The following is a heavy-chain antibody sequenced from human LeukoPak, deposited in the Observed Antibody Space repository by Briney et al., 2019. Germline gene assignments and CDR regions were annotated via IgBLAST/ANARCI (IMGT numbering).Heavy chain of an antibody. CDR1: GFTFSSYG. D-gene: IGHD1-26*01. CDR2: IWYDGSNK. V-gene: IGHV3-33*01. Sequence: GGSLRLSCAASGFTFSSYGMHWVRQAPGKGLEGVAVIWYDGSNKYYADSVKGRFTISRDNSKNTLYLQMNSLRAEDTAVYYCARGFSFPSGSYRTYYFDYWGQGTLVTVSS. J-gene: IGHJ4*02. CDR3: ARGFSFPSGSYRTYYFDY.